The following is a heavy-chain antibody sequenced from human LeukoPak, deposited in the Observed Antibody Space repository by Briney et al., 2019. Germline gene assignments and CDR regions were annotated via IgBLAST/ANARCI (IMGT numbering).Heavy chain of an antibody. Sequence: GESLKICCKGSGYSFTSFWIAWVRQMPGKGLEWMGIIYPGDSDTRYSPSFQGQVTISADKSISTAYLQWSSLKASDTAMYYCARWSPDYYDSSLDAFDIWGQGTMVTVSS. CDR1: GYSFTSFW. CDR2: IYPGDSDT. V-gene: IGHV5-51*01. CDR3: ARWSPDYYDSSLDAFDI. D-gene: IGHD3-22*01. J-gene: IGHJ3*02.